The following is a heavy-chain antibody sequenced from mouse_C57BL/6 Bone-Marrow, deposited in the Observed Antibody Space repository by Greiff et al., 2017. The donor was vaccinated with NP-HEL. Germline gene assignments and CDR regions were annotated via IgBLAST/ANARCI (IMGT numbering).Heavy chain of an antibody. Sequence: EVKVVESEGGLVQPGSSMKLSCTASGFTFSDYYMAWVRQVPEMGLEWVANINYDGSSTYYLDSLKSRFIISRDNAKNILYLQMSSLKSEDTATYYCAREGDWYFDVWGTGTTVTVSS. V-gene: IGHV5-16*01. CDR2: INYDGSST. J-gene: IGHJ1*03. CDR1: GFTFSDYY. CDR3: AREGDWYFDV.